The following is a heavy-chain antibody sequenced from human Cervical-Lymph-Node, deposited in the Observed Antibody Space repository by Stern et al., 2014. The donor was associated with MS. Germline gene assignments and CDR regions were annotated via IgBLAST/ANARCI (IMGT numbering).Heavy chain of an antibody. Sequence: QVQLQESGPRLVKPSETLSLTCTVSGDSISDTYWSWIRQPPGKGLEWMGRISPRGNPYTPSLGSRITMSVDPPQTHSSLKLPCVTAADTAIYYCARVGSGWSYDAFDIWGQGTVVTVSS. D-gene: IGHD6-19*01. CDR1: GDSISDTY. J-gene: IGHJ3*02. CDR2: ISPRGNP. CDR3: ARVGSGWSYDAFDI. V-gene: IGHV4-4*07.